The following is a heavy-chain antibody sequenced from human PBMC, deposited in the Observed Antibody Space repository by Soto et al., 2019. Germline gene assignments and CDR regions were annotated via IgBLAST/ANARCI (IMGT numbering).Heavy chain of an antibody. Sequence: AETLSLTCNVSGGAIISYYCNFIRHPPGKTLEWIGDVYYSGSANYNPSLKSRVTISVDMSRNQLSLKLNSVTAADTAVYYCARGSMVRGPTPFDYWGQGTLVTVSS. V-gene: IGHV4-59*01. CDR2: VYYSGSA. CDR1: GGAIISYY. D-gene: IGHD3-10*01. CDR3: ARGSMVRGPTPFDY. J-gene: IGHJ4*02.